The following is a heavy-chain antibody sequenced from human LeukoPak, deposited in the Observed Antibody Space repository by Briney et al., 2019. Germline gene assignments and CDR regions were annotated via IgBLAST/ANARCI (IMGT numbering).Heavy chain of an antibody. CDR1: GFTFSSYS. CDR2: ISGSSRAI. Sequence: GGSLRLSCAASGFTFSSYSMNWVRQAPGKGLEWISYISGSSRAIYYADSVKGRFTISRDNAKNSLYLQMNNLRAEDTAVYYCAREPQEGFDYWGRGNVVTIS. V-gene: IGHV3-48*01. J-gene: IGHJ4*02. CDR3: AREPQEGFDY.